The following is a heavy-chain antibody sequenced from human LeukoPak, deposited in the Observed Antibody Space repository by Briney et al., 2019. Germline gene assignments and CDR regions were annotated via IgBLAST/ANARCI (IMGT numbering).Heavy chain of an antibody. CDR1: GYTFTGYY. CDR2: INPNSGGT. V-gene: IGHV1-2*02. Sequence: ASVKVFCKASGYTFTGYYMHWVRQAPGQGLEWMGWINPNSGGTNYAQKFQGRVTMTRDTSISTAYMELSRLRSDDTAVYYCAADPLGDYGDLGYWGQGTLVTVSS. J-gene: IGHJ4*02. D-gene: IGHD4-17*01. CDR3: AADPLGDYGDLGY.